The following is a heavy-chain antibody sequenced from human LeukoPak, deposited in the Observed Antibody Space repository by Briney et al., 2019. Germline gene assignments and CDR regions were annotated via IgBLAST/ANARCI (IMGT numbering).Heavy chain of an antibody. V-gene: IGHV1-18*04. Sequence: ASVKVSCKASGYTFTGYYMHWVRQAPGQGLEWMGWISAYNGNTNYAQKLQGRVTMTTDTSTSTAYMELRSLRSDDTAVYYCARDRDFWSGSTLFDYWGQGTLVTVPS. CDR2: ISAYNGNT. D-gene: IGHD3-3*01. CDR3: ARDRDFWSGSTLFDY. CDR1: GYTFTGYY. J-gene: IGHJ4*02.